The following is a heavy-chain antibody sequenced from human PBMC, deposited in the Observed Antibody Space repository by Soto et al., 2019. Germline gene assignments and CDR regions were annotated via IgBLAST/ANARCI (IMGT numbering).Heavy chain of an antibody. CDR2: IYHSGST. J-gene: IGHJ4*02. CDR3: ARVEMATITVDY. V-gene: IGHV4-30-2*01. CDR1: GGSISSGGYS. D-gene: IGHD5-12*01. Sequence: SETLSLTCAVSGGSISSGGYSWSWIRQPPGKGLEWIGYIYHSGSTYYNPSLKSRVTISVDRSKNQFSLKLSSVTAADTAVYYCARVEMATITVDYWGQGTLVTVSS.